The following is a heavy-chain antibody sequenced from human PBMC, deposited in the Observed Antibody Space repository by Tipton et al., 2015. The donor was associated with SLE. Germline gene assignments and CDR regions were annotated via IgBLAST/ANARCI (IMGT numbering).Heavy chain of an antibody. CDR1: GGPIRNSPYY. CDR2: VFDTGYT. CDR3: ARQDLGRAATLTFDI. D-gene: IGHD6-25*01. V-gene: IGHV4-39*01. Sequence: TLSLTCHVAGGPIRNSPYYWAWIRQTRGKRLEWIGSVFDTGYTAYNPSLGGRVSISVDTSNNEFSLKLSSVTAADTAVYFCARQDLGRAATLTFDIWGLGTLVTVSS. J-gene: IGHJ4*02.